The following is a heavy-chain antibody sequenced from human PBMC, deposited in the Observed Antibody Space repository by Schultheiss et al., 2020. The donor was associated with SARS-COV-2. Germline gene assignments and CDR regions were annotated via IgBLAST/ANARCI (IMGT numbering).Heavy chain of an antibody. Sequence: GGSLRLSCAASGFTFSSYGMHWVRQAPGKGLEWVAVIWYDGSEKYYVDSVKGRFTISRDNAKNSLYLQMNSLRAEDTAVYYCARGAYDSSGYLGDPWGQGTLVTVSS. J-gene: IGHJ5*02. CDR3: ARGAYDSSGYLGDP. D-gene: IGHD3-22*01. V-gene: IGHV3-33*01. CDR1: GFTFSSYG. CDR2: IWYDGSEK.